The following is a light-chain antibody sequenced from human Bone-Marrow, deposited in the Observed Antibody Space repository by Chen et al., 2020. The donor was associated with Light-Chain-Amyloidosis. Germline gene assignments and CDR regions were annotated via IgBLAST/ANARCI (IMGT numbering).Light chain of an antibody. CDR1: SSDVGGDNH. J-gene: IGLJ1*01. Sequence: QSALTQPASVSGSPGQSHTISCNGTSSDVGGDNHVSWYQQHPDKAPKHMIYEVTNRPSWVPDRFSGSKSDNTASLTISGLQTEDEADYFCSSYTITNTLVFGSGTRVTVL. CDR2: EVT. V-gene: IGLV2-14*01. CDR3: SSYTITNTLV.